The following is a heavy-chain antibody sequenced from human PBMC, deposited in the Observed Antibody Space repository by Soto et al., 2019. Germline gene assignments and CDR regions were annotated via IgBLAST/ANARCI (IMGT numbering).Heavy chain of an antibody. Sequence: QVQLQQWGAGLLKPSETLSLTCAVYGGSFSGYYWSWIRQPPGKGLEWMGEINHGGSTNYNPSLKSRVTISVDTAKNQFSLKLISVTAADTAVYYCARAPTKNSGYDSHYYCYYMDVWGKGTTVTVSS. CDR2: INHGGST. V-gene: IGHV4-34*01. J-gene: IGHJ6*03. D-gene: IGHD5-12*01. CDR1: GGSFSGYY. CDR3: ARAPTKNSGYDSHYYCYYMDV.